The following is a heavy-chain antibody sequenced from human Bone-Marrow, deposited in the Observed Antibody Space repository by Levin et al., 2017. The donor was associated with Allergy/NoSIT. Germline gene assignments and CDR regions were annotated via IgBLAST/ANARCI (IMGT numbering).Heavy chain of an antibody. CDR3: TRDRGANGWSDL. CDR2: IYHSGST. D-gene: IGHD3-10*01. CDR1: GGSVNSAAYY. Sequence: GSLRLSCTVSGGSVNSAAYYWSWIRQPPGRGLEWLGYIYHSGSTKYNPSLKSRVTISVDTSKNQFSLKVTSVTTADTAVYYCTRDRGANGWSDLWGQGTLVTVPS. V-gene: IGHV4-61*08. J-gene: IGHJ5*02.